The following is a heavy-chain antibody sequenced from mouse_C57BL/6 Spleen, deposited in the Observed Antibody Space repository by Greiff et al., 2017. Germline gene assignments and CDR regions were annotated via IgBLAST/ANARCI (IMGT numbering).Heavy chain of an antibody. CDR3: ARPHSYYFDY. CDR1: GYTFTSYW. Sequence: VQLQQSGAELVRPGTSVKLSCKASGYTFTSYWMHWVKQRPGQGLEWIGVIDPSDSYTNYNQKFKGKATLTVDTSSSTAYMQLSSLTSEDSAVYYCARPHSYYFDYWGQGTTLTVSS. CDR2: IDPSDSYT. J-gene: IGHJ2*01. V-gene: IGHV1-59*01.